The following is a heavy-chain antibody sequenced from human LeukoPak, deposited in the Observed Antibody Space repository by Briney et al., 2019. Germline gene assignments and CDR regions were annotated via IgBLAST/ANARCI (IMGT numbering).Heavy chain of an antibody. CDR2: INHSGST. CDR1: GGSFGGYY. CDR3: ARDPYYYGSGSYFDY. Sequence: PSETLSLTCAVYGGSFGGYYWSWIRQPPGKGLEWIGEINHSGSTNYNPSLKSRVTISVDTSKNQFSLKLSSVTAADTAVYYCARDPYYYGSGSYFDYWGQGTLVTVSS. J-gene: IGHJ4*02. V-gene: IGHV4-34*01. D-gene: IGHD3-10*01.